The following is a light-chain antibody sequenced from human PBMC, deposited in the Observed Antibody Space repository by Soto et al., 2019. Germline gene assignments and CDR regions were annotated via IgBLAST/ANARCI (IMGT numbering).Light chain of an antibody. CDR1: SSDIGGYDF. V-gene: IGLV2-14*03. CDR2: DVS. CDR3: ASFSTSSTYV. J-gene: IGLJ1*01. Sequence: QSALTQPASVSGSPGQSITISCTGTSSDIGGYDFVSWYQHHPGKAPKVMIYDVSSRPSGVSDRFSGSKSGNTASLTISGLQADDESDYYCASFSTSSTYVFGTGTKVTVL.